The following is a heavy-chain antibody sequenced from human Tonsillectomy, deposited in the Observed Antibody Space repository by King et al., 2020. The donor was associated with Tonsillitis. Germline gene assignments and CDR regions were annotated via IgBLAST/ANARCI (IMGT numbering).Heavy chain of an antibody. CDR3: AKDHYDSSGSLDY. Sequence: VQLVESGGGLVQPGGSLRLSCAASGFTFSSYAMNWVRQAPGKGLEWVSIIYSDGSRTYYADSVKGRFTISRDNSKNTLYLQMNSLRAEDTAIYYCAKDHYDSSGSLDYWGQGTLVTVSS. CDR2: IYSDGSRT. CDR1: GFTFSSYA. V-gene: IGHV3-23*03. J-gene: IGHJ4*02. D-gene: IGHD3-22*01.